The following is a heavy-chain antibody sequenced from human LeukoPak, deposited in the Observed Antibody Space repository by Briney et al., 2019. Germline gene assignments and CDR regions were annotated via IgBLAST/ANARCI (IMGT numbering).Heavy chain of an antibody. CDR3: ANGGYYASSGSYAFDI. CDR2: ISYDGTNK. Sequence: GGSLRLSCSASGFTFSGYAMHWVRQAPGKGLDWVAVISYDGTNKYYANSVKGRFTISRDNSKNTLSLQMNSLRAEDTAVYYCANGGYYASSGSYAFDIWGQGTVVTVSS. CDR1: GFTFSGYA. V-gene: IGHV3-30*07. J-gene: IGHJ3*02. D-gene: IGHD3-22*01.